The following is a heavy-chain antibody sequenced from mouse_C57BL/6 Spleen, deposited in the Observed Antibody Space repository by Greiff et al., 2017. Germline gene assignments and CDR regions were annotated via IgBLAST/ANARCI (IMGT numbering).Heavy chain of an antibody. J-gene: IGHJ4*01. V-gene: IGHV5-16*01. CDR2: INYDGSST. D-gene: IGHD1-1*01. CDR1: GFTFSDYY. Sequence: EVMLVESEGGLVQPGSSMKLSCTASGFTFSDYYMAWVRQVPEKGLEWVANINYDGSSTYYLDSLKSRFIISRDNAKNILYLQMSSLKSEDTATYYCARASYGSSSHYDAMEYWGQGTSVTVSA. CDR3: ARASYGSSSHYDAMEY.